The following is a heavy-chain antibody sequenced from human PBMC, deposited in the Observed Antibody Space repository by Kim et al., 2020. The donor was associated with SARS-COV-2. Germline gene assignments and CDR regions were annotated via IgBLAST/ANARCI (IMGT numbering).Heavy chain of an antibody. V-gene: IGHV3-48*02. Sequence: SVKGRFTVSRDNAKNSLYLQMNSLRDGDTAVYYCARVRIAGATYFYGLDVWGQGTTVTVSS. D-gene: IGHD1-26*01. CDR3: ARVRIAGATYFYGLDV. J-gene: IGHJ6*02.